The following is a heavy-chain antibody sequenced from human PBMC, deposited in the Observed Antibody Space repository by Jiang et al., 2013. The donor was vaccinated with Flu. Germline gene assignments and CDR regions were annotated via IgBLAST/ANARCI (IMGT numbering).Heavy chain of an antibody. V-gene: IGHV1-2*02. Sequence: GYTFTGYYMHWVRQAPGQGLEWMGWINPNSGGTNYAQKFQGRVTMTRDTSISTAYMELSRLRSDDTAVYYCARVTARSGGSRNNWFDPWGQGTLVTVSS. CDR3: ARVTARSGGSRNNWFDP. D-gene: IGHD2-15*01. CDR2: INPNSGGT. J-gene: IGHJ5*02. CDR1: GYTFTGYY.